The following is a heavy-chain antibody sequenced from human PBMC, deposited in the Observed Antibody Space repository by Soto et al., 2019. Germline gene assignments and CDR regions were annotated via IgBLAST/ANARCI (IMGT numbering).Heavy chain of an antibody. J-gene: IGHJ2*01. CDR3: AGETRGLSKYWYFDL. Sequence: QVQLQESCPGLVKPSETLSLTFTVSGGSISSYYWSWIRQPPVKVLEWIGYIFYSGSTNYNPSLKSRFTISVDTSKNQFSLKLSSVIAADTAVYYCAGETRGLSKYWYFDLWGRGTLVTVSS. V-gene: IGHV4-59*12. CDR2: IFYSGST. CDR1: GGSISSYY. D-gene: IGHD3-16*02.